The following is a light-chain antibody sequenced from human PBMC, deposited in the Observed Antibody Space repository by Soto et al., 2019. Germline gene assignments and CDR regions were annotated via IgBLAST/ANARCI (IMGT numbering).Light chain of an antibody. V-gene: IGKV1-33*01. CDR2: DAS. J-gene: IGKJ2*02. CDR3: QQFDSVPCT. Sequence: DIQMTQSPSSLSSSVGDRVTITCQASQDINNYLIWYQHKQGKAPKLLIYDASSVGTGVSTRFSGGGSGTHFTFTNSSLQPEDMATDYCQQFDSVPCTFGQGTKLELK. CDR1: QDINNY.